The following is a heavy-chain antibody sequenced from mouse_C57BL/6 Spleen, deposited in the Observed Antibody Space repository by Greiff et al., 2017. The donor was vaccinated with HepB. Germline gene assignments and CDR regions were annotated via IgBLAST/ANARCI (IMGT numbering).Heavy chain of an antibody. V-gene: IGHV1-80*01. CDR2: IYPGDGDT. D-gene: IGHD1-1*01. CDR1: GYAFSSYW. Sequence: VQLQQSGAELVKPGASVKISCKASGYAFSSYWMNWVKQRPGKGLEWIGQIYPGDGDTNYNGKFKGKATLTADKSSSTAYMQLSSLTSGASAVYFCARKGLLRRGGYAMDYWGQGTSVTVSS. J-gene: IGHJ4*01. CDR3: ARKGLLRRGGYAMDY.